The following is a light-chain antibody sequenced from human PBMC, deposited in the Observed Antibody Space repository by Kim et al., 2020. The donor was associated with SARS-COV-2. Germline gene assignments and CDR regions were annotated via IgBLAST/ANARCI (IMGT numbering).Light chain of an antibody. CDR3: QQYNNWPLT. CDR2: GAS. V-gene: IGKV3-15*01. Sequence: VSPGERATPPARASQSVSSNLAWYKKKPGQAPRLPIYGASTRATVISARFSGSGSGTEFTLTISRLQSEDFAVYYCQQYNNWPLTFGGGTKVDIK. J-gene: IGKJ4*01. CDR1: QSVSSN.